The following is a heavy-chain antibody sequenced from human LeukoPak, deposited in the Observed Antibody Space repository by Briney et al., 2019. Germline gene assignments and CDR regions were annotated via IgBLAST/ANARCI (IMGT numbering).Heavy chain of an antibody. CDR3: ARDIAGATLGGWFDP. V-gene: IGHV1-8*03. Sequence: ASVKVSCKASGYTFTNYDINWVRQVAGQGLEWMGWMNPNSGNAAYAQKFQGRVTITRNTSITTAYMDLSSLTSEDTAVYYCARDIAGATLGGWFDPWGQGTLVTVSS. J-gene: IGHJ5*02. D-gene: IGHD1-1*01. CDR2: MNPNSGNA. CDR1: GYTFTNYD.